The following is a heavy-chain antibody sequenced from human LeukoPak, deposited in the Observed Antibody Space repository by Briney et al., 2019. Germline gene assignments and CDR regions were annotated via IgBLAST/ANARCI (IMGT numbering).Heavy chain of an antibody. Sequence: ASVKVSCKASGYTFTDYFIHWVRQAPGQGLEWMGWINPNSGGTKYAQKFQGRFIMARDTSISTAYMELSSLRSDDTAVFYCARDPSQGYGNWGQGTLVTVSS. J-gene: IGHJ4*02. CDR2: INPNSGGT. V-gene: IGHV1-2*02. CDR3: ARDPSQGYGN. D-gene: IGHD4-17*01. CDR1: GYTFTDYF.